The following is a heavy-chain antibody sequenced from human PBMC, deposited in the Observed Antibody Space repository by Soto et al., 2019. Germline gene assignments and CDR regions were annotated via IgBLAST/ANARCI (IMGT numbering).Heavy chain of an antibody. CDR2: IWYDGSNK. D-gene: IGHD6-6*01. CDR1: GFTFSSYG. J-gene: IGHJ4*02. V-gene: IGHV3-33*01. Sequence: QVQLVESGGGVVQPGRSLRLSCAASGFTFSSYGMHWVRQAPGKGLEWVAVIWYDGSNKYYADSVKGRFTISRDNSKNTMYLQMNSLRAEDTAVYYCARDTARGLGFFDYWGQGTLVTVSS. CDR3: ARDTARGLGFFDY.